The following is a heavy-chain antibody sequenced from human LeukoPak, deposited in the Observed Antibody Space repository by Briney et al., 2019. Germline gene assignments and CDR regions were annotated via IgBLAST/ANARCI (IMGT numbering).Heavy chain of an antibody. CDR2: LYYSGST. V-gene: IGHV4-39*01. D-gene: IGHD1-20*01. CDR1: GGSISRSSYY. CDR3: ARPPLTGTGDTFDI. Sequence: SETLSLTCTVSGGSISRSSYYWGWIRQPPGKGLEWIGSLYYSGSTYYNPSLKSRVTISVDTSKNQFSLKLSSVTAADTAVYYCARPPLTGTGDTFDIWGQGTMATVSS. J-gene: IGHJ3*02.